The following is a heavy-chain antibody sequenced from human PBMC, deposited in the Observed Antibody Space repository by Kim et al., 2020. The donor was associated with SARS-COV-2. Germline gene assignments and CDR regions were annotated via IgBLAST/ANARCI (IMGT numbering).Heavy chain of an antibody. D-gene: IGHD6-13*01. Sequence: SETLSLTCTVSGGSISSSSYYWGWIRQPPGKGLEWIGSIYYSGSTYYNPSLKSRVTISVDTSKNQFSLKLSSVTAADTAVYYCARLWGIAAHLGPWGQGTLVTVSS. V-gene: IGHV4-39*01. CDR2: IYYSGST. J-gene: IGHJ5*02. CDR3: ARLWGIAAHLGP. CDR1: GGSISSSSYY.